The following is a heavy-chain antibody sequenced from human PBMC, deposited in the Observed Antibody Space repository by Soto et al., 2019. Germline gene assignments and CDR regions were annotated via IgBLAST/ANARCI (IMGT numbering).Heavy chain of an antibody. CDR2: IYYSGST. Sequence: SETLSLTCTVSGGSISSYYWSWIRQPPGKGLEWIGYIYYSGSTNYNPSLKSRVTISVDTSKNQFSLKLNSVTAADTAVYYCARRGYGPGFPYYYGMDVWGQGTTVTVSS. D-gene: IGHD3-10*01. V-gene: IGHV4-59*01. J-gene: IGHJ6*02. CDR1: GGSISSYY. CDR3: ARRGYGPGFPYYYGMDV.